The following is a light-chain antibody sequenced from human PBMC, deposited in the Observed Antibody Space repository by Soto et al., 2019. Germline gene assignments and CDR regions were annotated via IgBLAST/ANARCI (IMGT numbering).Light chain of an antibody. CDR2: GAS. CDR1: QSISNRY. J-gene: IGKJ2*01. CDR3: QLYGRSRAMAT. Sequence: EIVLTQSPGTLSLSPGERATLSCRASQSISNRYLAWYHQKPGQATRLLIYGASNKATGIPDRFSGSGSGTCVAVTISSVEPEDFALNYCQLYGRSRAMATLGQGTRLQI. V-gene: IGKV3-20*01.